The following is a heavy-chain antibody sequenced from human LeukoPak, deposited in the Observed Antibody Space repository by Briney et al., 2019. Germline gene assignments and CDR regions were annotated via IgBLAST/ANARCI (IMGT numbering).Heavy chain of an antibody. CDR1: GFTFSSYA. D-gene: IGHD6-19*01. Sequence: GGSLRLSCAVSGFTFSSYAMNWVRQAPGKGLEWVAVISYDGSNKNYADSVKGRFTISRDNSKNTLYLQMNSLRAEDTTVYYCARGVRIAVAGYIDYWGQGTLVTVSS. J-gene: IGHJ4*02. CDR2: ISYDGSNK. V-gene: IGHV3-30*04. CDR3: ARGVRIAVAGYIDY.